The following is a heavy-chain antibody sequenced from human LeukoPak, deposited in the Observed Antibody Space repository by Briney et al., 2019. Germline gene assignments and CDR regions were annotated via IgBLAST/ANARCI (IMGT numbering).Heavy chain of an antibody. CDR1: GGTSSSYA. Sequence: ASVKVSCKASGGTSSSYAISWVRQAPGQGLEWMGGIIPIFGTANYAQRFQGRVTITADESTSTAYMELSSLRSEDTAVYYCARAMGDYYDSSVFYWGQGTLVTVSS. V-gene: IGHV1-69*13. CDR3: ARAMGDYYDSSVFY. J-gene: IGHJ4*02. CDR2: IIPIFGTA. D-gene: IGHD3-22*01.